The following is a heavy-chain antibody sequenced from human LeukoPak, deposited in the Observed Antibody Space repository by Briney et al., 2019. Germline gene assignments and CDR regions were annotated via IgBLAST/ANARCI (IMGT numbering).Heavy chain of an antibody. CDR3: ARESGSGSYYNYDCFDP. CDR2: ISYDGMSN. D-gene: IGHD3-10*01. CDR1: GFTFRSYA. Sequence: GGSLRLSCVVSGFTFRSYAMHWVRQAPGKGLEWVAVISYDGMSNYHADSVKGRFTISRDNSNNTLFLQMNSLRAEDTAVYYCARESGSGSYYNYDCFDPWGQGTLVTVSS. J-gene: IGHJ5*02. V-gene: IGHV3-30*04.